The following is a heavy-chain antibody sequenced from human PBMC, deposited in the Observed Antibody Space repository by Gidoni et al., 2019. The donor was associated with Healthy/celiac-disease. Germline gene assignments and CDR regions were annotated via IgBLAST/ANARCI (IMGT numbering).Heavy chain of an antibody. V-gene: IGHV3-30*03. CDR1: GFTFSSYG. CDR3: ARDGGVIIFDY. Sequence: QVQLVESGGGVVQPGRSLRLSCAASGFTFSSYGMPWVRPAPGKGLEWVAVISYDGSNKYYADSVKGRFTISRDNSKNTLYLQMNSLRAEDTAVYYCARDGGVIIFDYWGQGTLVTVSS. D-gene: IGHD3-10*01. CDR2: ISYDGSNK. J-gene: IGHJ4*02.